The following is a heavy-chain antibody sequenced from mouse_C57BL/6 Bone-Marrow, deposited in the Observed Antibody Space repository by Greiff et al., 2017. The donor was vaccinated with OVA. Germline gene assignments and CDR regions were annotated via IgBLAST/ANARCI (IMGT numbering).Heavy chain of an antibody. CDR1: GFNIKDDY. J-gene: IGHJ1*03. CDR2: IDPENGDT. Sequence: EVKLMESGAELVRPGASVKLSCTASGFNIKDDYMHWVKQRPEQGLEWIGWIDPENGDTEYASKFQGKATITADTSSNTAYLQRSSLTSEDTAVYYCTTAWYFDVWGTGTTVTVSS. CDR3: TTAWYFDV. V-gene: IGHV14-4*01.